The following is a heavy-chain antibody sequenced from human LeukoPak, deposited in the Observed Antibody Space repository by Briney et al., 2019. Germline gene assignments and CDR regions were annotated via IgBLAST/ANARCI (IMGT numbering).Heavy chain of an antibody. CDR3: AKLTGTTDC. CDR1: GFTFSNYA. CDR2: ISGSGSNT. V-gene: IGHV3-23*01. D-gene: IGHD1-7*01. J-gene: IGHJ4*02. Sequence: GGSLRLACAASGFTFSNYAMIWVRQAPGKGLEWVSSISGSGSNTYYADSVKGRFTISRDNSKNTLYLQMSSLRAEDTAVYYCAKLTGTTDCWGQGTLVTVSS.